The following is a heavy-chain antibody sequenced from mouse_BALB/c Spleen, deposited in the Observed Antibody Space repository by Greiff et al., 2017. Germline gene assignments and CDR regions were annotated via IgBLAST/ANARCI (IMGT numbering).Heavy chain of an antibody. V-gene: IGHV5-12-1*01. CDR1: GFAFSSYD. CDR3: ARCDGYSWFAY. D-gene: IGHD2-3*01. J-gene: IGHJ3*01. Sequence: EVQGVESGGGLVKPGGSLKLSCAASGFAFSSYDMSWVRQTPEKRLEWVAYISSGGGSTYYPDTVKGRFTISRDNAKNTLYLQMSSLKSEDTAMYYCARCDGYSWFAYWGQGTLVTVSA. CDR2: ISSGGGST.